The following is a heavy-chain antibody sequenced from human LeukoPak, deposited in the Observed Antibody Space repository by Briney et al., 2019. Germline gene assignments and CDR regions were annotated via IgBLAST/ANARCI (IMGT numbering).Heavy chain of an antibody. CDR1: GFTFSSYE. V-gene: IGHV3-48*03. CDR2: ISSSGSTI. J-gene: IGHJ5*02. CDR3: AKTVVDRFNWFDP. D-gene: IGHD2-15*01. Sequence: PGGSLRLSCAASGFTFSSYEMNWVRQAPGKGLEWVSYISSSGSTIYYADSVKGRFTISRDNAKNSLYLQMNSLRAEDTAVYYCAKTVVDRFNWFDPWGQGTLVTVSS.